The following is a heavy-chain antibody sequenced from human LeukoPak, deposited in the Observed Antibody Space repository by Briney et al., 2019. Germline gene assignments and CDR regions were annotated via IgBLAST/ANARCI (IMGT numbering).Heavy chain of an antibody. Sequence: GGSLRLSCAASGFTVSSSYMSWVRQAPGKGLGWVSVIYSGGSTYYGDSVKGRFTLSRDNANNSLYLQMNSLRAEATAVYHCFVRAYWGQGTLVTVSS. V-gene: IGHV3-66*01. D-gene: IGHD1-26*01. CDR1: GFTVSSSY. CDR2: IYSGGST. CDR3: FVRAY. J-gene: IGHJ4*02.